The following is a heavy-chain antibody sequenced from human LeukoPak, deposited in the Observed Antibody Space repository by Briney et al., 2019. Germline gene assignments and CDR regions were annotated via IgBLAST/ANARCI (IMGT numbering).Heavy chain of an antibody. CDR3: ARSSCGGDCYSSPLDAFDI. D-gene: IGHD2-21*02. J-gene: IGHJ3*02. Sequence: GASVKVSCKASGGTFSSYAISWVRQAPGQGLEWMGGITPIFGTANSAQKFQGRVTITTDESTSTAYMELSSLRSEDTAVYYCARSSCGGDCYSSPLDAFDIWGQGTMVTVSS. CDR1: GGTFSSYA. CDR2: ITPIFGTA. V-gene: IGHV1-69*05.